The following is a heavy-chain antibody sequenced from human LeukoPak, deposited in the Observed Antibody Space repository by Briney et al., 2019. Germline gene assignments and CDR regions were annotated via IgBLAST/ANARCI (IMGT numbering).Heavy chain of an antibody. J-gene: IGHJ4*02. CDR2: IYYSGST. CDR1: GGSISSSSYY. D-gene: IGHD3-22*01. CDR3: ARQGWNPVLYDSSGYYFDY. Sequence: SETLSLTCTVSGGSISSSSYYWGWIRQPPGKGLEWIGSIYYSGSTYYNPSLKSRVTISVDTSKNQFSLKLGSVTAADTAVYYCARQGWNPVLYDSSGYYFDYWGQGTLVTVSS. V-gene: IGHV4-39*01.